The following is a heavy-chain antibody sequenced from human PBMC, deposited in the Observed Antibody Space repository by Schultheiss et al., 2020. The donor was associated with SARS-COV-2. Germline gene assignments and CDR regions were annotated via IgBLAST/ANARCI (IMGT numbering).Heavy chain of an antibody. CDR2: IKSKTDGGTT. V-gene: IGHV3-15*05. CDR1: GFTFSNAW. D-gene: IGHD2-15*01. Sequence: GGSLRLSCAASGFTFSNAWMSWVRQAPGKGLEWVGRIKSKTDGGTTDYAAPVKGRFTISRDNAKNTLDLQMNSLRAEDTAVYYCTREDGYCSGGRCYYYGMDVWGQGTTVTVSS. J-gene: IGHJ6*02. CDR3: TREDGYCSGGRCYYYGMDV.